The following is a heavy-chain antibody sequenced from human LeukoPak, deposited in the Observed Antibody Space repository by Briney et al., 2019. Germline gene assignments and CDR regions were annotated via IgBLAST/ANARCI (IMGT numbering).Heavy chain of an antibody. D-gene: IGHD1-26*01. V-gene: IGHV1-8*03. CDR2: MNPNSGNT. CDR3: ARRGLYDAFDI. CDR1: GYTFTAYD. Sequence: ASVKVSCKASGYTFTAYDINWVRQATGQGLEWMGWMNPNSGNTGHAQKFQGRVTITRDTSISTAYMELSSLRSEDTAVYYCARRGLYDAFDIWGHGTMVTVSS. J-gene: IGHJ3*02.